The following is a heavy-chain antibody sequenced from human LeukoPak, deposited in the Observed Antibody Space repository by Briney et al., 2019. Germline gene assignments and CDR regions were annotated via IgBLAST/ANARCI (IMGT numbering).Heavy chain of an antibody. Sequence: GASVKVSCKAAGYTFTGYYMFWVRQAPGQGLEWMGRINPNSGGTNYAQKFQGRVTMTRDTSISTAYMEVSRLRSDDPAVYYCARGYCSGGSCYSVENWFDPWGQGTLVTVSS. CDR3: ARGYCSGGSCYSVENWFDP. CDR1: GYTFTGYY. V-gene: IGHV1-2*06. J-gene: IGHJ5*02. D-gene: IGHD2-15*01. CDR2: INPNSGGT.